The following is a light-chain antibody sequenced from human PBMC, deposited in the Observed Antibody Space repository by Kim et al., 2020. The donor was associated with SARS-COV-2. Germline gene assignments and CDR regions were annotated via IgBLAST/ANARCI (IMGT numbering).Light chain of an antibody. CDR1: KLGDKY. Sequence: QGQTASITCSGDKLGDKYACWYQQKPGQSPVLVIYQDSKRPSGIPERFSGSNSGNTATLTISGTQAMDEADYYCQAWDSSTARVVFGGGTQLTVL. CDR3: QAWDSSTARVV. V-gene: IGLV3-1*01. CDR2: QDS. J-gene: IGLJ2*01.